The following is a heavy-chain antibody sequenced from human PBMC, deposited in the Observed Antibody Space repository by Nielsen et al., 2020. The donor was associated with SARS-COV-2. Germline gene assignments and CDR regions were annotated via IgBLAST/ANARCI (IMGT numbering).Heavy chain of an antibody. J-gene: IGHJ4*02. CDR3: AKDIAYGDYGLDY. V-gene: IGHV3-9*01. Sequence: GGSLRLSCAASGFTFDDYAMHWVRQAPGKGLEWVSGISWNSGSIGYADSVKGRFTISRDNAKNSLYLQMNSLRAEDTALYYCAKDIAYGDYGLDYWGQGTLVTVSS. CDR1: GFTFDDYA. D-gene: IGHD4-17*01. CDR2: ISWNSGSI.